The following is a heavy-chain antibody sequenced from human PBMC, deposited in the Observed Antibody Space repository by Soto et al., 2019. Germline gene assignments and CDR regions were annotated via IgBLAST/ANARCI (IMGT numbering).Heavy chain of an antibody. CDR1: DFDFSSYG. V-gene: IGHV3-30*03. CDR3: ARDSGWPILNFDN. D-gene: IGHD3-10*01. CDR2: SSYDGRET. Sequence: GSLRLSCAASDFDFSSYGIHWVRQAPGKGLEWVAASSYDGRETFYADSAKGRFTVSKEMSKNTAFLQMNALRHEDTAVYFWARDSGWPILNFDNWGQGTPVTVSS. J-gene: IGHJ4*02.